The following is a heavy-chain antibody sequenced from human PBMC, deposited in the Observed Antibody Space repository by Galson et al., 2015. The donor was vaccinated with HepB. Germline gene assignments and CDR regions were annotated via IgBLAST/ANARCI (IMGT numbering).Heavy chain of an antibody. CDR1: GFTFSAYA. V-gene: IGHV3-30*04. D-gene: IGHD6-19*01. CDR2: VSSDGSNK. J-gene: IGHJ5*02. CDR3: AREEYGSGWYGSVMGKWFDL. Sequence: SLRLSCAASGFTFSAYALHWVRQAPGKGLEWVAGVSSDGSNKYYAQSVTGRFTISRANSRDTIYLHMNSLRVEDTAVYYCAREEYGSGWYGSVMGKWFDLWGQGALGTGSS.